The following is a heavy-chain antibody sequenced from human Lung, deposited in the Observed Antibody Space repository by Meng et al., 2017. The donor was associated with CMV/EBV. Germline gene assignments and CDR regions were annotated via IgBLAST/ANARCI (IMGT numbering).Heavy chain of an antibody. V-gene: IGHV3-30-3*01. D-gene: IGHD3-22*01. CDR3: ARDDSSS. Sequence: VRLVGFGGGLVQPVGSLRLSCAASGFTFSSYAMHWGRQAPGKGLEWVAVISYDGSNKYYADSVKGRFTISRDNSKNTLYLQMNSLRAEDTAVYYCARDDSSSWGQGTLVTVSS. CDR2: ISYDGSNK. CDR1: GFTFSSYA. J-gene: IGHJ5*02.